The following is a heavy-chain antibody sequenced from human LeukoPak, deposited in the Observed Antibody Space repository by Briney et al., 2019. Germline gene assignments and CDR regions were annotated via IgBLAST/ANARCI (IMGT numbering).Heavy chain of an antibody. V-gene: IGHV4-39*06. J-gene: IGHJ5*02. CDR3: ARHIHMVRGVFRRGLDP. Sequence: PSETLSLTCTVSGGSISSSSYYWGWIRQPPGKGLEWIGSIYYSGSTYYNPSLKSRVTISVDTSKNQFPLKLSSVTAADTAVYYCARHIHMVRGVFRRGLDPWGQGTLVTVSS. CDR1: GGSISSSSYY. D-gene: IGHD3-10*01. CDR2: IYYSGST.